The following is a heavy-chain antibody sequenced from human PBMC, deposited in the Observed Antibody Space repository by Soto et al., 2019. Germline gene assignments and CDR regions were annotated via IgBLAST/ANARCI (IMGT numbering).Heavy chain of an antibody. CDR1: GGTFSSYA. D-gene: IGHD1-1*01. Sequence: QVQLVQSGAEVKKPGSSVKVSCTASGGTFSSYAISWVRQAPGQGLEWMGGIIPIFGTANYAQKFQGRVTITADESTSTAYMELSSLRSEDTAVYYCARRYNWNEGGRFDYWGQGTLVTVSS. CDR3: ARRYNWNEGGRFDY. V-gene: IGHV1-69*01. J-gene: IGHJ4*02. CDR2: IIPIFGTA.